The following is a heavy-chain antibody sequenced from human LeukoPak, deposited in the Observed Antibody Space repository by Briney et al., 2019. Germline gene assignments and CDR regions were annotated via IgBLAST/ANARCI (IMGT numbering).Heavy chain of an antibody. CDR3: ARGLFSKGY. J-gene: IGHJ4*02. CDR1: GFTFSTSW. Sequence: GGSLRLSCAAPGFTFSTSWMTWVRQAPGKGLEWVANIKQDGSEKYYVDSVKGRFTISRDNAKKSLYLQMNSLRAEDTAVYYCARGLFSKGYWGQGTLVTVSS. CDR2: IKQDGSEK. D-gene: IGHD2/OR15-2a*01. V-gene: IGHV3-7*01.